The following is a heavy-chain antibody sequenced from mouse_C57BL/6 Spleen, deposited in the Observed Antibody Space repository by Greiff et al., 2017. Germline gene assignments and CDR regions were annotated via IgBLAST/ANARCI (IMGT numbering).Heavy chain of an antibody. J-gene: IGHJ2*01. CDR2: IYPGDGDT. D-gene: IGHD2-5*01. CDR1: GYAFSSSW. V-gene: IGHV1-82*01. CDR3: GSNYDFDY. Sequence: VQLQQSGPELVKPGASVKISCKASGYAFSSSWMNWVKQRPGKGLEWIGRIYPGDGDTNCNGKFKGKATLTADKSSSTAYMQLSSLTSEDSAVYFCGSNYDFDYWGQGTTLTVSS.